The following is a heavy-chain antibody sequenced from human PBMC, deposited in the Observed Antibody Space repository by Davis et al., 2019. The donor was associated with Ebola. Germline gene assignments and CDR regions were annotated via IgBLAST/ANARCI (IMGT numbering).Heavy chain of an antibody. CDR1: GFTFSSYA. J-gene: IGHJ3*02. D-gene: IGHD1-26*01. CDR2: ISYDGSNK. CDR3: TREGSGSYYLAFDI. Sequence: PGGSLRLSCAASGFTFSSYAMHWVRQAPGKGLEWVAVISYDGSNKYYADSVKGRFTISRDNSKNTLYLQMNSLRAEDTAVYYCTREGSGSYYLAFDIWGQGTMVTVSS. V-gene: IGHV3-30*14.